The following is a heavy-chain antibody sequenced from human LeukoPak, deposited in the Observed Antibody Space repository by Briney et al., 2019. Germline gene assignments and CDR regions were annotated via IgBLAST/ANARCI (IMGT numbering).Heavy chain of an antibody. CDR3: ARGVYYDSSGYHGY. D-gene: IGHD3-22*01. Sequence: ASVKVSCKASGYTFTGYYMHWVRQAPGQGLEWMGRINPNSGGTNYAQKFQGRVTMTRDTSISTAYMELSRLRPDDTAVYYCARGVYYDSSGYHGYWGQGTLVTVSS. V-gene: IGHV1-2*06. J-gene: IGHJ4*02. CDR2: INPNSGGT. CDR1: GYTFTGYY.